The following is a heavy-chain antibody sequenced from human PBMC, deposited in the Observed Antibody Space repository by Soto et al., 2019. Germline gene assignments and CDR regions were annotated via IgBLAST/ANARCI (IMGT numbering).Heavy chain of an antibody. CDR3: ARSPELGYCSSTSCHRGAFDI. CDR1: GGSISSGGYY. CDR2: IYYSGST. Sequence: PWETLSLTCTVSGGSISSGGYYWSWIRQHPGKGLEWIGYIYYSGSTYYNPSLKSRVTISVDTSKNQFSLKLSSVTAADTAVYYCARSPELGYCSSTSCHRGAFDIWGQGTMVTVSS. J-gene: IGHJ3*02. D-gene: IGHD2-2*01. V-gene: IGHV4-31*03.